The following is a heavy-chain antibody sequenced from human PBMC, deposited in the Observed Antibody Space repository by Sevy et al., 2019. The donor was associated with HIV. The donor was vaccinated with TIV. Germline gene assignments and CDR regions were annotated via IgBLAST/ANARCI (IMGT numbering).Heavy chain of an antibody. CDR2: IYSGGST. CDR3: ARVNCSGGSCYYYYGMDV. Sequence: GSSLRLSCAASGFTVSSNYMSWVRQAPGKGLEWVSVIYSGGSTYYADSVKGRFTISRDNSKNTLYLQMNSLRAEDTAVYYCARVNCSGGSCYYYYGMDVWGQGTTVTVSS. J-gene: IGHJ6*02. CDR1: GFTVSSNY. D-gene: IGHD2-15*01. V-gene: IGHV3-53*01.